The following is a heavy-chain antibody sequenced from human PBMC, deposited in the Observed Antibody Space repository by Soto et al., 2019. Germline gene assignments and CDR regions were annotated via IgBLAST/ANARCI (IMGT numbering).Heavy chain of an antibody. J-gene: IGHJ3*02. Sequence: EVQLVESGGGLVQPGGSLRLSCAASGFTFSSYWMSWVRQAPGKGLEWVANIKQDGSEKFYVDSVKGRFTASRDNAKNSLYLQMNSVRAEDTAVYYCARHHSRLDILRFAFDIWGQGTLVTVSS. CDR3: ARHHSRLDILRFAFDI. CDR1: GFTFSSYW. CDR2: IKQDGSEK. V-gene: IGHV3-7*01. D-gene: IGHD5-12*01.